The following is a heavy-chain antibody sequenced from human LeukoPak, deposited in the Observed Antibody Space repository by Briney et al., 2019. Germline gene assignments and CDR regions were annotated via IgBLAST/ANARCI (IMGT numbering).Heavy chain of an antibody. V-gene: IGHV3-7*01. CDR3: ARDRSSGWKYYFDY. Sequence: VGSLRLSCAASGFTFSSYLMSWVRPAPGKGREGVANIKQDGSEKYYVDSAKGRFTISRDNAKNSLYLQMNSLRAEDTAVDYCARDRSSGWKYYFDYWGQGTLVTVSS. CDR1: GFTFSSYL. CDR2: IKQDGSEK. J-gene: IGHJ4*02. D-gene: IGHD6-19*01.